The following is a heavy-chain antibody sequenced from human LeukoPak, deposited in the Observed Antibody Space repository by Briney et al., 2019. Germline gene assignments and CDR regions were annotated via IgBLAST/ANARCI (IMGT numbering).Heavy chain of an antibody. CDR2: IYTSGST. V-gene: IGHV4-61*02. CDR3: ARAAVRGVRVPR. CDR1: GGSISSGSYY. D-gene: IGHD3-10*01. J-gene: IGHJ4*02. Sequence: SETLSLTCTVSGGSISSGSYYWSWIRQPAGKGLEWIGRIYTSGSTNYNPSLKSRVTISVDTSKNQFSLKLSSVTAADTAVYYCARAAVRGVRVPRWGQGTLVTVSS.